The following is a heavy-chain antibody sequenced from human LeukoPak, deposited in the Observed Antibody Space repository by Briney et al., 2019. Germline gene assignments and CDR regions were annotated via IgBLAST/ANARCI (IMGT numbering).Heavy chain of an antibody. CDR2: IWYDGSNK. Sequence: GGSLRLSCAASGLTFSSYGMHWGRQAPGKGLEWVAVIWYDGSNKYYADSVKGRFTISRDNSKNTLYLQMNSLRAEDTAVYYCAGDLELLLSTWGMPDYWGQGTLVTVSS. D-gene: IGHD3-3*01. CDR1: GLTFSSYG. V-gene: IGHV3-33*01. J-gene: IGHJ4*02. CDR3: AGDLELLLSTWGMPDY.